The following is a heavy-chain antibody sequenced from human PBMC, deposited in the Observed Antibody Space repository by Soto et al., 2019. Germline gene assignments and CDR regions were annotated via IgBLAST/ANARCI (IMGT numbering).Heavy chain of an antibody. CDR1: RFTFSSYG. CDR3: ARTESSGYCFDN. V-gene: IGHV3-33*01. J-gene: IGHJ4*02. D-gene: IGHD3-22*01. Sequence: QVQLVESGGGVVQPGRSLRLCCAASRFTFSSYGMHWVRQAPGKGLEWVAVIWYDGSNKYYGDSVKGRFTISRDNSKNTLYLQMNSLRAEDTSVYYCARTESSGYCFDNWGQGTLVTVSS. CDR2: IWYDGSNK.